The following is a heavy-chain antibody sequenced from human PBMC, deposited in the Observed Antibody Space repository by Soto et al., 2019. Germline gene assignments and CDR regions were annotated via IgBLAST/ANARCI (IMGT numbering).Heavy chain of an antibody. CDR2: ISSSGSTI. Sequence: GGSLRRSCAASGFTFSDYYMSWIRQAPGKXLEWVSYISSSGSTIYYADSVKGRFTISRDNAKNSLYLQTNSLRAEDTAVYYCARGEDLTYYYGSRYFDYWRQRTLVTASS. J-gene: IGHJ4*02. D-gene: IGHD3-10*01. CDR1: GFTFSDYY. CDR3: ARGEDLTYYYGSRYFDY. V-gene: IGHV3-11*01.